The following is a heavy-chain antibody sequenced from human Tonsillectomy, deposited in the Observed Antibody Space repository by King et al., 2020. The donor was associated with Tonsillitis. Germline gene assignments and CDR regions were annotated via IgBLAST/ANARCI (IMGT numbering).Heavy chain of an antibody. CDR2: LYHDGST. V-gene: IGHV4-30-2*01. Sequence: QLQESGSGLVRPSQTLSLTCAVSGGSISSGGYAWSWIRQPPGKGLEWIGYLYHDGSTHYNPSLKSRVPISVERSKTQLSLNLKSVTAADTAVYYWVGRVAYHYDGSGYWTYYSDYWGQGALVTVSS. D-gene: IGHD3-22*01. CDR1: GGSISSGGYA. CDR3: VGRVAYHYDGSGYWTYYSDY. J-gene: IGHJ4*02.